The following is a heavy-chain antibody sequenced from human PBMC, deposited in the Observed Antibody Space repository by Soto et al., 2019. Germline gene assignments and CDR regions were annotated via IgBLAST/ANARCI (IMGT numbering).Heavy chain of an antibody. J-gene: IGHJ4*02. D-gene: IGHD2-8*01. CDR1: GFPCINAR. CDR2: IKSNTDGGTT. V-gene: IGHV3-15*07. CDR3: TTGPTCTDGVCSLMDY. Sequence: GRALRLSCVARGFPCINARMNWVRQAPRKGLEWVGCIKSNTDGGTTDYAAPVKGRFTISRDDSKNTLYLQMNSLKTEDTAVYYCTTGPTCTDGVCSLMDYWGQGTLVTVSS.